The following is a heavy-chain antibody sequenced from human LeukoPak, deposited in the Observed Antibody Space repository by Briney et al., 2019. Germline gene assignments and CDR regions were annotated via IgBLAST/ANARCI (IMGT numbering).Heavy chain of an antibody. J-gene: IGHJ5*02. CDR3: ARFSGPTLLHNWFDP. V-gene: IGHV5-51*01. CDR1: GYSFTSYW. CDR2: IYPDDSNT. Sequence: GESLKISCKGSGYSFTSYWIAWVRQMPGKGLEWMAIIYPDDSNTRYSPSFQGQVTISADKSISTAYLQWSSLKASDTAMYYCARFSGPTLLHNWFDPWGQGTLVTVSS. D-gene: IGHD3-10*01.